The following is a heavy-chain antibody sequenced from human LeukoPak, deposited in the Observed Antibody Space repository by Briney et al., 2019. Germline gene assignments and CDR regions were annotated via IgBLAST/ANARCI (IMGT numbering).Heavy chain of an antibody. J-gene: IGHJ5*02. D-gene: IGHD1-7*01. CDR3: ARGSNWNYALEFDP. CDR2: IYTSGST. CDR1: GGSISSYY. Sequence: PSETLSLTCTVSGGSISSYYWSWIRQPAGKGLEWIGRIYTSGSTNYNPSLKSRVTISVDKSKNQFSLKLSSVIAADTAVYYCARGSNWNYALEFDPWGQGTLVTVSS. V-gene: IGHV4-4*07.